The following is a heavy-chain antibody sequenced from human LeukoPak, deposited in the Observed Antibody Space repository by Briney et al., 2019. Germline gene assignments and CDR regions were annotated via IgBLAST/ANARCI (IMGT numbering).Heavy chain of an antibody. Sequence: GRSLRLSCAASGFTFSSYAMHWVRQAPGKGLEWVAVISYDGSNKYYADSVKGRFTISRDNSKNTLYLQMNSLRAEDTAVYYCAKLPQGSGSYYAFDYWGQGTLVTVSS. D-gene: IGHD3-10*01. J-gene: IGHJ4*02. CDR3: AKLPQGSGSYYAFDY. CDR2: ISYDGSNK. CDR1: GFTFSSYA. V-gene: IGHV3-30-3*01.